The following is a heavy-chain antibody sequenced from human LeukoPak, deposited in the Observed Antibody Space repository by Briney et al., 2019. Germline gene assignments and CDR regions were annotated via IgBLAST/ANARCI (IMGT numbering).Heavy chain of an antibody. CDR3: AREAAVDYYYGMDV. D-gene: IGHD6-13*01. V-gene: IGHV3-7*01. CDR1: GFTFSSYW. Sequence: PGGSLRLSCAASGFTFSSYWMSWVLQAPGKGLEWVANIKQDGSEKYYVDSVKGRFTISRDNAKNSLYLQMNSLRAEDTAVYYCAREAAVDYYYGMDVWGQGTTVTVSS. J-gene: IGHJ6*02. CDR2: IKQDGSEK.